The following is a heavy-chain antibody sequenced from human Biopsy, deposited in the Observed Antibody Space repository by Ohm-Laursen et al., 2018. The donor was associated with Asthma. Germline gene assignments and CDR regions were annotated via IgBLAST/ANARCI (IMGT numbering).Heavy chain of an antibody. CDR1: GYTVTRYA. Sequence: ASVTVSCKASGYTVTRYAINWVRPAPGQGLEWMGWINTNTGNPTYAQGFTGRFVFSLDTSVNTAHLQISSLKAEDTAVYYCARMISYYHEMRAPFFDYWGQGTLVTVSS. CDR2: INTNTGNP. J-gene: IGHJ4*02. D-gene: IGHD3-22*01. V-gene: IGHV7-4-1*02. CDR3: ARMISYYHEMRAPFFDY.